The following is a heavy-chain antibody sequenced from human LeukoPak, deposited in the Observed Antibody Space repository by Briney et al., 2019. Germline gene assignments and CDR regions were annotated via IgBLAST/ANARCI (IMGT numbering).Heavy chain of an antibody. CDR3: GTRPVVTPGFGAFDI. CDR2: IYYSGST. CDR1: GGSISSGDYY. J-gene: IGHJ3*02. Sequence: PSQTLSLTCTVSGGSISSGDYYWSWIRQPPGKGLEWIGYIYYSGSTYYNPSLKSRVTISVDTSKNQFSLKLSSVTAADTAVYYCGTRPVVTPGFGAFDIWGQGTMVTVSS. D-gene: IGHD4-23*01. V-gene: IGHV4-30-4*08.